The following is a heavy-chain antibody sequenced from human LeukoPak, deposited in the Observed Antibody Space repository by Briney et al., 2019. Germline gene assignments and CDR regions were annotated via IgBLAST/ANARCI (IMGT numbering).Heavy chain of an antibody. CDR2: INHSGNT. CDR1: GGYFSGYY. D-gene: IGHD3-10*01. V-gene: IGHV4-34*01. CDR3: ASRGGYRFRFTDYYYYYMDV. J-gene: IGHJ6*03. Sequence: SETLSLTCAVYGGYFSGYYWSWIRQPPGKGLEWIGEINHSGNTNYNSSLKSRVTISVDTSKNQFSLKLSSVTAADTAVYYCASRGGYRFRFTDYYYYYMDVWGNGTTVTVSS.